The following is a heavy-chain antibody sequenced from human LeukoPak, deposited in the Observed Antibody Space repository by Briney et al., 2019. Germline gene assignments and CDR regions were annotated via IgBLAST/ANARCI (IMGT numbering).Heavy chain of an antibody. V-gene: IGHV1-2*02. CDR1: GYTFTGYY. Sequence: ASVKVSCEASGYTFTGYYMHWVRQAPGQGLEWMGWINPNSGGTNYAQKFQGRVTMTRDTSISTAYMELSRLRSDDTAVYYCARATPLYNWNYVGYWGQGTLVTVSS. CDR3: ARATPLYNWNYVGY. J-gene: IGHJ4*02. D-gene: IGHD1-20*01. CDR2: INPNSGGT.